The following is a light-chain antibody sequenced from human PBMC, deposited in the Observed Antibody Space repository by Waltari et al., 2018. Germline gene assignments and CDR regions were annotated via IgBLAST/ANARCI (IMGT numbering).Light chain of an antibody. V-gene: IGLV1-40*01. Sequence: QSVLTQPPSVSGAQGQRVTISCTGSDSNIGAGYDVHWYQQLPGTAPKLLIYGNTNRPSGVPDRFSGSKSGTSGSLAITGLQAEDEAYYYCQSYDRSLTGSWVFGGGTKLTVL. J-gene: IGLJ3*02. CDR3: QSYDRSLTGSWV. CDR1: DSNIGAGYD. CDR2: GNT.